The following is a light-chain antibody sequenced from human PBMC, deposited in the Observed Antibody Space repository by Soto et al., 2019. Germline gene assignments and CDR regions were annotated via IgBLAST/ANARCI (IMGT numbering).Light chain of an antibody. CDR3: QHYDSSPPYT. J-gene: IGKJ2*01. CDR2: AAS. Sequence: EIVLTQSPVTLSLSPGERATLSCRASRSFASSYLGRYQQKPGQAPRLLIYAASTRATGIPDRFSGSGSATDFTLTISRLEPEDSAVYYCQHYDSSPPYTFGQGTKLEIK. V-gene: IGKV3-20*01. CDR1: RSFASSY.